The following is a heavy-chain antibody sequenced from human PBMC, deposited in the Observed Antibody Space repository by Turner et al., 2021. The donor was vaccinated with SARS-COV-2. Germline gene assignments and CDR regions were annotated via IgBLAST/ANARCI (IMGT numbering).Heavy chain of an antibody. CDR3: AREPFTYYYDGSGNWFDP. Sequence: GISWVRQAPGQGLEWMGWISAYNGNTNYAQKPQGRVTMTTDTSTSTAYMELRSLRSDDTAVYYCAREPFTYYYDGSGNWFDPWGQGTLVTVSS. J-gene: IGHJ5*02. CDR2: ISAYNGNT. D-gene: IGHD3-22*01. V-gene: IGHV1-18*01. CDR1: G.